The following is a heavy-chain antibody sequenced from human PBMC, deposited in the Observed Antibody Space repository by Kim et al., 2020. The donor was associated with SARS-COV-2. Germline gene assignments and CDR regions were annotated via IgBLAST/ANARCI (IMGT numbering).Heavy chain of an antibody. J-gene: IGHJ3*02. CDR2: ISSSSSYI. D-gene: IGHD3-10*01. Sequence: GGSLRLSCAASGFTFSSYSMNWVRQAPGKGLEWVSSISSSSSYIYYADSVKGRFTISRDNAKNSLYLQMNSLRAEDTAVYYCASGPYYYGSGSYSRRGAFDIWGQGTMVTVSS. CDR1: GFTFSSYS. V-gene: IGHV3-21*01. CDR3: ASGPYYYGSGSYSRRGAFDI.